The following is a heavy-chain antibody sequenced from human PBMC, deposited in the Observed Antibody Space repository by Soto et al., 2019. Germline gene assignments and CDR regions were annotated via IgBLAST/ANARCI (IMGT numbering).Heavy chain of an antibody. V-gene: IGHV3-23*01. CDR2: ISDSGATT. J-gene: IGHJ4*02. CDR1: GFPFGENA. Sequence: GGSLRLSCAASGFPFGENAMSWVCQAPGKGLEWVSGISDSGATTYYADSVRGRFTISRDNSKNTLYLQMKSLRAEDSASYYCAKEDTSSGSLDYWGQGGLVT. CDR3: AKEDTSSGSLDY. D-gene: IGHD6-19*01.